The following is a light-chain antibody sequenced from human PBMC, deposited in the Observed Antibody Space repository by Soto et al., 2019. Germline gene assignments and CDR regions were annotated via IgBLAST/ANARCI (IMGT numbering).Light chain of an antibody. CDR1: QSVSNNY. V-gene: IGKV3-20*01. CDR2: GAS. Sequence: EIGLTQSPGTPSLSPGGRATLSCRASQSVSNNYLAWYQQKPGQAPRLLIYGASSRATGIPDRFSGSGSGTDFTLTISRLEPEDFAVYYCQQYGSSPQTFGQGTKV. CDR3: QQYGSSPQT. J-gene: IGKJ1*01.